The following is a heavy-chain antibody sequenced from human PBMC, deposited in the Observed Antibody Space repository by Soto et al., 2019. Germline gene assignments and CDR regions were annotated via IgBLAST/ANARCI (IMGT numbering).Heavy chain of an antibody. J-gene: IGHJ4*02. CDR3: AGTRGYCSGGSCPTGVDY. D-gene: IGHD2-15*01. CDR2: IYYSGST. CDR1: GGSISSYY. V-gene: IGHV4-59*01. Sequence: SETLSLTCTVSGGSISSYYWSWILQPPWKGLEWIGYIYYSGSTNYNPSLKSRVTISVDTSKNQFSLKLSSVTAADTAVYYCAGTRGYCSGGSCPTGVDYWGQGTLVTVSS.